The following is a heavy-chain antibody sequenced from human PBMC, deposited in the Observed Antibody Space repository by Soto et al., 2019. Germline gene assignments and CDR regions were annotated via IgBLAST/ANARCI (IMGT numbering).Heavy chain of an antibody. CDR2: MNPNSGNT. V-gene: IGHV1-8*01. J-gene: IGHJ4*02. CDR3: ARGRXXTIDXXSSSPPXVY. D-gene: IGHD6-6*01. Sequence: ASVKVSCKASGYTFTSYDINWVRQATGQGLEWMGWMNPNSGNTGYAQKFQGRVTMTKNTSISTAYMELSSLRSEDTAVYYCARGRXXTIDXXSSSPPXVYRGQGXLVTVSX. CDR1: GYTFTSYD.